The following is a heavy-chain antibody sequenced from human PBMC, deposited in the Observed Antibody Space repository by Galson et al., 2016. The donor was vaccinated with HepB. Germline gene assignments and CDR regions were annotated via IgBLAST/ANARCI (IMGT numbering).Heavy chain of an antibody. J-gene: IGHJ4*02. V-gene: IGHV3-7*03. CDR1: GFTFNNYW. Sequence: SLRLSCAASGFTFNNYWMSWVRQAPGTGLEWVANIKQNGREKDYVASVRGRFTISRDNAKNSLYLQMNSLRAEDTAVYYCAREGYGGFDCWGQGDLVTVSS. CDR3: AREGYGGFDC. CDR2: IKQNGREK. D-gene: IGHD4-23*01.